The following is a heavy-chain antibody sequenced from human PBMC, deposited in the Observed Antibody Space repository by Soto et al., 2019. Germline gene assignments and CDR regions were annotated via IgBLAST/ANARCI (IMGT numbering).Heavy chain of an antibody. CDR1: GDSVSSNSAT. J-gene: IGHJ6*02. V-gene: IGHV6-1*01. D-gene: IGHD6-6*01. CDR3: ARARFGSSSSIGMDV. Sequence: SQTLSLTCAISGDSVSSNSATWNWIRHSPSRGLEWLGRTYYRSKWDNDYAVSVKSRITINPDTSKNQFSLQLNSVSPEDTAVYYCARARFGSSSSIGMDVWGQGTTVTVSS. CDR2: TYYRSKWDN.